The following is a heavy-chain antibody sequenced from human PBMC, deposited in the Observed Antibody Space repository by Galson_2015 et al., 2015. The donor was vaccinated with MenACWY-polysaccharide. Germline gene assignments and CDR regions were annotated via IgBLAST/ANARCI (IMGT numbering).Heavy chain of an antibody. CDR1: GFTFSGYW. J-gene: IGHJ5*02. CDR3: ARGQKTLGP. V-gene: IGHV3-7*04. Sequence: SLRLSCAVSGFTFSGYWMSWVRQAPGKGLEWVANIKQDGSENYYVDSVKGRITISRDNAKNSLYLQMNSLRAGDTAVYYCARGQKTLGPWGQGTLVTVSS. CDR2: IKQDGSEN.